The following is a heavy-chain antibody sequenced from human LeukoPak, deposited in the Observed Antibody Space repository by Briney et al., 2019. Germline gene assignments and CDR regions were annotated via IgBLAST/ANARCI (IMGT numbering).Heavy chain of an antibody. CDR2: IDWDDDK. CDR1: GFSLSTSGTR. D-gene: IGHD3-9*01. J-gene: IGHJ6*03. Sequence: SGPTLVNPTQTLTLTCTLSGFSLSTSGTRVSWIRQPPGKALEWLARIDWDDDKFYSTSLQTRLTLSSDTSKNQVVLTMTNVDPVDTATYYCARMPGRAWFMDVWGRGTTVIVSS. CDR3: ARMPGRAWFMDV. V-gene: IGHV2-70*04.